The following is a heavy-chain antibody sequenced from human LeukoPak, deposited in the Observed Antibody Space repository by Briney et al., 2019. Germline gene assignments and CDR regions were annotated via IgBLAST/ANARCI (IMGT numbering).Heavy chain of an antibody. Sequence: PGGSLRLSCAASGFTFSSYGMHWVRQAPGKGLEWVAFIRYDGSNKYYADSVKGRFTISRDNSKSTLYLQMNSLRAEDTAVYYCAKVVWFGELIPTRHPYYFDYWGQGTLVTVSS. J-gene: IGHJ4*02. CDR2: IRYDGSNK. CDR3: AKVVWFGELIPTRHPYYFDY. CDR1: GFTFSSYG. D-gene: IGHD3-10*01. V-gene: IGHV3-30*02.